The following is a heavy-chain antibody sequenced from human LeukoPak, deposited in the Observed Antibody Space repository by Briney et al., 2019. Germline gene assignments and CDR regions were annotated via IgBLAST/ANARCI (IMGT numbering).Heavy chain of an antibody. V-gene: IGHV3-21*01. Sequence: PGGSLRLSCAASGFTFSSYSMNWVRQAPGKGLEWVSSISSSSSYIYYADSVKGRFTISRDNAKNSLYLQMNSLRAEDTAVYYCASYYGSGSYPYLDYWGQGTLVTVSS. CDR3: ASYYGSGSYPYLDY. CDR1: GFTFSSYS. D-gene: IGHD3-10*01. CDR2: ISSSSSYI. J-gene: IGHJ4*02.